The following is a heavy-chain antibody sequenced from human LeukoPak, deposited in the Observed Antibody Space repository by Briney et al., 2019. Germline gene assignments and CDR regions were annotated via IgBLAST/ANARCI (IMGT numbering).Heavy chain of an antibody. CDR3: AREGYSSSWRGLDY. CDR2: INHSGST. Sequence: SETLSLTCAVYGGSFSGYYWSWIRQPPGKGLEWIGEINHSGSTNYNPSLKSRVTISVDTSKNQFSLKLSSVTAADTAVYYCAREGYSSSWRGLDYWGQGTLVTVSS. V-gene: IGHV4-34*01. D-gene: IGHD6-13*01. J-gene: IGHJ4*02. CDR1: GGSFSGYY.